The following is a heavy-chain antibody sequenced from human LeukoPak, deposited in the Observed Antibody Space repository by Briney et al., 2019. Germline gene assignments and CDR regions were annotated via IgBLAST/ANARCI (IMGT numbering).Heavy chain of an antibody. J-gene: IGHJ6*02. V-gene: IGHV3-21*01. D-gene: IGHD5-12*01. CDR3: ARGRGSGYDWFSDYYYYGMDV. CDR2: ISSESSYT. Sequence: GGSLRLSCVGSGFTFSGYSMNWVRQAPGKGLEWVSSISSESSYTVNANSVKGRFTISRDNAKNSLYLQMNSLRAEDTAVYYCARGRGSGYDWFSDYYYYGMDVWGQGTTVTVSS. CDR1: GFTFSGYS.